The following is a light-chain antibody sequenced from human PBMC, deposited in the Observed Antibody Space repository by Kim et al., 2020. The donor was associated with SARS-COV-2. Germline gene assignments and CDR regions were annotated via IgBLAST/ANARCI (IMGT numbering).Light chain of an antibody. V-gene: IGLV3-21*04. Sequence: YELTQPPSVTVAPGKTARITCGGNNIGSKSVHWYQQKPGQAPVLVIYYDSDRPSGIPERFSGSNSGNTATLTISRVEAGDEADYYCQVWDSSSDRWVFGGGTQLTVL. CDR3: QVWDSSSDRWV. CDR2: YDS. J-gene: IGLJ3*02. CDR1: NIGSKS.